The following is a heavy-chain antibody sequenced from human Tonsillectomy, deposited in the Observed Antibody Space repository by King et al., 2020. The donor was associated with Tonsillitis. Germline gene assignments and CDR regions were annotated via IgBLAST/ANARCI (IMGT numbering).Heavy chain of an antibody. D-gene: IGHD1-26*01. CDR3: ARLGPYLGATRPFDY. V-gene: IGHV5-51*01. CDR1: GYSFTSYW. J-gene: IGHJ4*02. Sequence: VQLVESGAEVKKPGESLKISCKGSGYSFTSYWIGWVRQMPGKGLEWMGIIYPGDSETRYSPSFQGQVTISADKSISTAYLQWSSLKASDTAMYYCARLGPYLGATRPFDYWGQGTLVTVSS. CDR2: IYPGDSET.